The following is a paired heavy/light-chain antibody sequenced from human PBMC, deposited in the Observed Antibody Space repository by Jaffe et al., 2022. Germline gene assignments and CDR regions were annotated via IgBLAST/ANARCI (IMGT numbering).Light chain of an antibody. Sequence: SSELTQDPAVSVALGQTVRITCQGDSLRSYYASWYQQKPGQAPVLVIYGKNNRPSGIPDRFSGSSSGNTASLTITGAQAEDEADYYCNSRDSSGNLVVFGGGTKLTVL. V-gene: IGLV3-19*01. CDR3: NSRDSSGNLVV. J-gene: IGLJ2*01. CDR1: SLRSYY. CDR2: GKN.
Heavy chain of an antibody. Sequence: QVQLQESGPGLVKPSETLSLTCTVSGGSVSSGSYYWSWIRQPPGKGLEWIGYIYYSGSTNYNPSLKSRVTISVDTSKNQFSLKLSSVTAADTAVYYCARDRVSLAGRNYYYYYYMDVWGKGTTVTVSS. CDR1: GGSVSSGSYY. V-gene: IGHV4-61*01. CDR3: ARDRVSLAGRNYYYYYYMDV. CDR2: IYYSGST. D-gene: IGHD6-19*01. J-gene: IGHJ6*03.